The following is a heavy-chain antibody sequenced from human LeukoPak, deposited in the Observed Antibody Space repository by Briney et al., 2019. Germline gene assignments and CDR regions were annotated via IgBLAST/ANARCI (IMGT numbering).Heavy chain of an antibody. CDR1: GGSISSGDYY. CDR2: IYYSGST. Sequence: SETLSLTCTVSGGSISSGDYYWSWIRQPPGKGLEWIGYIYYSGSTYYNPSLKSRVTISVDTSKNQFSLKLSSVTAADTAVYYCARGARGDLDFDYGGRETLVTVP. D-gene: IGHD4-17*01. CDR3: ARGARGDLDFDY. J-gene: IGHJ4*02. V-gene: IGHV4-30-4*08.